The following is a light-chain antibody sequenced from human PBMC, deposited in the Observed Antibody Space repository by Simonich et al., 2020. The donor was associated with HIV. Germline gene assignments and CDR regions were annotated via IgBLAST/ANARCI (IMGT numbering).Light chain of an antibody. V-gene: IGKV4-1*01. Sequence: DIVMTQSPDSLAVSLGERATINCKSSQSVLYSSNNKNYLAWYQQQPGQPPKLLLYWASTRESGVPARFSGSGSGTDFTLTISCLQAEDVAVYYCQQYYSTPLTFGGGTKVEIK. CDR3: QQYYSTPLT. CDR2: WAS. J-gene: IGKJ4*01. CDR1: QSVLYSSNNKNY.